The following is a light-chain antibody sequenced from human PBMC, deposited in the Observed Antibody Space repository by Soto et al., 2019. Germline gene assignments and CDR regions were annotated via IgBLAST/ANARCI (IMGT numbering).Light chain of an antibody. J-gene: IGKJ1*01. CDR3: QQYYSTPQT. CDR2: WAS. V-gene: IGKV4-1*01. CDR1: QSVLYSSNNKNY. Sequence: DIVMTQSPDSLAVSLGERATINCKSSQSVLYSSNNKNYLAWYQQKPGQPPKLLIYWASTRESGVNDRFSGSGSGTDFPLTISSLQAEDVAVYYCQQYYSTPQTFGQGTKVDIK.